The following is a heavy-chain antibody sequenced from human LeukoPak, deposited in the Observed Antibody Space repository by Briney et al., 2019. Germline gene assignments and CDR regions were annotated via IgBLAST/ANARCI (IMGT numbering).Heavy chain of an antibody. J-gene: IGHJ4*02. CDR1: GGSVTSTNW. CDR2: VHLDGRT. V-gene: IGHV4-4*02. D-gene: IGHD3-3*01. CDR3: AREGGFFRPLDY. Sequence: SETLSLTCGVSGGSVTSTNWWTWVRQPPGKGLEWIGEVHLDGRTNYNPSLKSRLTMSVDLSENHISLKLTSVTAADTAVYYCAREGGFFRPLDYSGQGTLVTVSS.